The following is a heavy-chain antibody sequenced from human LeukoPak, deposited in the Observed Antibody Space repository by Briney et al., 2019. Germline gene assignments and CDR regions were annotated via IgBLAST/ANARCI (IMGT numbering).Heavy chain of an antibody. D-gene: IGHD6-13*01. CDR2: IIPIFGTA. J-gene: IGHJ6*03. Sequence: SVKVSCKASGGTFSSCAIIWVRQAPGQGLEWMGGIIPIFGTANYAQKFQGRVTITTDESTSTAYMELSSLSSEDTAVYYCARATPQQPDYYYYYMDVWGKGTTVTVSS. CDR3: ARATPQQPDYYYYYMDV. V-gene: IGHV1-69*05. CDR1: GGTFSSCA.